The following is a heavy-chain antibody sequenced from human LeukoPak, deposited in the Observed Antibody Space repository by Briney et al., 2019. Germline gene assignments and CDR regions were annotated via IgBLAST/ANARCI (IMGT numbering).Heavy chain of an antibody. CDR1: GFTSGVYA. Sequence: GGSLRLSCVASGFTSGVYAMSWVRQAPGKGLEWVSAFSGGGDSFYADSVRGRFSVSADKSKNILYLQMNSLRVEDTAAYFCGKEGERHFDLQYWGQGTPVTVSS. J-gene: IGHJ4*02. CDR3: GKEGERHFDLQY. V-gene: IGHV3-23*01. CDR2: FSGGGDS. D-gene: IGHD5-24*01.